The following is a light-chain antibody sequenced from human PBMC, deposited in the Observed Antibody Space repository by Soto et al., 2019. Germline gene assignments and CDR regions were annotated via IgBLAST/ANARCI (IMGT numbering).Light chain of an antibody. CDR1: SSDVGAYNY. V-gene: IGLV2-14*01. Sequence: QSALTQPASVSGSPGQSITISCTGTSSDVGAYNYVSWYQQHPGKVPKLMIYDVTNRPSGVPDRFSGSKSGNTASLTISGLQAEDEADYYCCSYTSSSTWVFGGGTKLTVL. J-gene: IGLJ3*02. CDR3: CSYTSSSTWV. CDR2: DVT.